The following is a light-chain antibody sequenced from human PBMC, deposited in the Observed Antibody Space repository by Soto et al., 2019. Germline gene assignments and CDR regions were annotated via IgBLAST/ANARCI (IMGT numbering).Light chain of an antibody. CDR1: QSISSN. CDR2: VAS. CDR3: QQYGSSPRT. Sequence: IVITQSPAALSVSPGEKAPLSCRASQSISSNLAWYQQKPGQAPRLLIYVASSRATGIPDRFSGSGSGTDLTLTISRLEPEDFAVYYCQQYGSSPRTFGQGTKVDI. J-gene: IGKJ1*01. V-gene: IGKV3-20*01.